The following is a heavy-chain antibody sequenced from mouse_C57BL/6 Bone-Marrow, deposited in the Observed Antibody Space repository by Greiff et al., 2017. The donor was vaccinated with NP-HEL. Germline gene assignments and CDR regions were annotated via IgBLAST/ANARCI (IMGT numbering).Heavy chain of an antibody. CDR3: TGHYYGTVY. CDR1: GYTFTDYE. CDR2: IDPETGGT. Sequence: QVQLQQSGAELVRPGASVTLSCKASGYTFTDYEMHWVKQTPVHGLEWIGAIDPETGGTAYNQKFKGKAILTADKSSSTAYMGLRSLTSEDSAVYYCTGHYYGTVYWGQGTTLTVSS. V-gene: IGHV1-15*01. J-gene: IGHJ2*01. D-gene: IGHD1-1*01.